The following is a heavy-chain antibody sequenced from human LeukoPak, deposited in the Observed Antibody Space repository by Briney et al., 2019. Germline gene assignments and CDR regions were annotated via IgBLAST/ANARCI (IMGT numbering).Heavy chain of an antibody. CDR2: ISAYNGNT. CDR1: GYTFTTYG. CDR3: AREGKVGTTNPWFDS. Sequence: ASVKVSCKASGYTFTTYGISWVRQAPGQGLEWMGWISAYNGNTNYAQNFQGRLTMTTDTSTRTAYMELRSLRSDDTAVYYCAREGKVGTTNPWFDSWGQGTLVTVSS. V-gene: IGHV1-18*01. D-gene: IGHD1-26*01. J-gene: IGHJ5*01.